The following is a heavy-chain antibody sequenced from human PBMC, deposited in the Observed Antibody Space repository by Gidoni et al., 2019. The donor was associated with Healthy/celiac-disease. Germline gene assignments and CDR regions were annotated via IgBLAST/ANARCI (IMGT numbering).Heavy chain of an antibody. J-gene: IGHJ6*02. V-gene: IGHV1-8*03. D-gene: IGHD3-22*01. CDR1: GYTFTSYD. CDR3: ASLTYYYDSSGFYYYYGMDV. Sequence: QVQLVQSGAEVKKPGASVKVSCKASGYTFTSYDINWVRQATGQGLEWMGWMNPNSGNTGYAQKFQGRVTITRNTSISTAYMELSSLRSEDTAVYYCASLTYYYDSSGFYYYYGMDVWGQGTTVTVSS. CDR2: MNPNSGNT.